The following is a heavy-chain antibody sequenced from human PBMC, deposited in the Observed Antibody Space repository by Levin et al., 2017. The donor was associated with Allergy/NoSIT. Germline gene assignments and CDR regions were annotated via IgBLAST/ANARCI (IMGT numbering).Heavy chain of an antibody. J-gene: IGHJ4*02. CDR2: ISNSGRT. CDR3: ARLGYCPTTRCYTDY. CDR1: GGSISSYH. V-gene: IGHV4-59*08. Sequence: SQTLSLTCTVSGGSISSYHWSWIRQPPGEGLEWIGYISNSGRTYYNPSLESRITISLDTSKSQFSLKLSSVTAADTAVFYCARLGYCPTTRCYTDYWGQGTLVTVSS. D-gene: IGHD2-2*03.